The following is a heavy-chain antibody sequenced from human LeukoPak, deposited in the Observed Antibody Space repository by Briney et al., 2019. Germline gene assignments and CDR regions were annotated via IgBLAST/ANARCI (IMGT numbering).Heavy chain of an antibody. V-gene: IGHV3-48*03. CDR2: ISSSGSTI. Sequence: GGSLRLSCAASGFTFSSYEMNWVRQAPGKGLEWVSYISSSGSTIYYADSVKGRFTISGDNAKNSLYLQMNSLRAEDTAVYYYARDLDSYGSDYWGQGTLVTVSS. CDR3: ARDLDSYGSDY. J-gene: IGHJ4*02. CDR1: GFTFSSYE. D-gene: IGHD5-18*01.